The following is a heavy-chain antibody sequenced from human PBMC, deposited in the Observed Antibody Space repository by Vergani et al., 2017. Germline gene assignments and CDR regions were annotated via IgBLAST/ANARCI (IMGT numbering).Heavy chain of an antibody. J-gene: IGHJ3*02. Sequence: QVQLVQSGAEVKKPGASVKVSCKASGYTFTGYYMHWVRQAPGQGLEWMGWISAYNGNTNYAQKLQGRVTMTTDTSTSTAYMELRSLRSDDTAVYYCARDPALYCSGGSCYEGAFDIWGQGTMVTVSS. CDR2: ISAYNGNT. V-gene: IGHV1-18*04. CDR1: GYTFTGYY. CDR3: ARDPALYCSGGSCYEGAFDI. D-gene: IGHD2-15*01.